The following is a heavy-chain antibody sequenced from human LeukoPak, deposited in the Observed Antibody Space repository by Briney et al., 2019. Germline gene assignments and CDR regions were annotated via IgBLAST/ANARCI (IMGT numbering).Heavy chain of an antibody. Sequence: SVKVSCKASGGTFSSYAISWVRQAPGQELEWMGGIIPIFGTANYAQKFQGRVTITADESTSTAYMELSSLRSEDTAVYYCARSGEIKARAPAYYYYYGMDVWGKGTTVTVSS. CDR3: ARSGEIKARAPAYYYYYGMDV. J-gene: IGHJ6*04. D-gene: IGHD3-10*01. CDR2: IIPIFGTA. V-gene: IGHV1-69*01. CDR1: GGTFSSYA.